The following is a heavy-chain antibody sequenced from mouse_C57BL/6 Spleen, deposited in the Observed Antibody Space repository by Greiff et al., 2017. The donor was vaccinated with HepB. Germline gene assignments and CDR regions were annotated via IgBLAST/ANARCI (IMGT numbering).Heavy chain of an antibody. J-gene: IGHJ4*01. CDR1: GYTFTSYD. D-gene: IGHD1-1*01. CDR3: ARETVVRDYDAMDY. CDR2: IYPRDGST. V-gene: IGHV1-85*01. Sequence: QVQLKESGPELVKPGASVKLSCKASGYTFTSYDINWVKQRPGQGLEWIGWIYPRDGSTKYNEKFKGKATLTVDTSSSTAYMELHSLTSEDSAVYCGARETVVRDYDAMDYWGQGTSVTVAS.